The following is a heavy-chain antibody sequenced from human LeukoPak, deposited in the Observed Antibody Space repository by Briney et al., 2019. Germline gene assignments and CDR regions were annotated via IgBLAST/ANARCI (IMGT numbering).Heavy chain of an antibody. CDR3: AKSPSPLDAFDI. J-gene: IGHJ3*02. Sequence: GESLKISCKGSGYSFNTYWIGWVRQMPGKGLEWMGIIYPGDSDTRYSPSFQGQVTISADRSISTAYLQWSSLKASDTAMYYCAKSPSPLDAFDIWGQGTMVTVSS. V-gene: IGHV5-51*01. CDR2: IYPGDSDT. CDR1: GYSFNTYW.